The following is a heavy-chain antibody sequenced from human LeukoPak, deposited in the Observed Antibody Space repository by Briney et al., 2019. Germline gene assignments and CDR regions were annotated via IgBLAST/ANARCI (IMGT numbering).Heavy chain of an antibody. CDR1: GFTFSSYS. Sequence: GGSLRLSCAASGFTFSSYSMNWVRQAPGKGLEWVSSISSSGSYIYYADSVKGRFTISRDNAKNSLYLQMNSLRAEDTAVYYCAKVQDYDILTGYYIAGGKFDYWGQGTLVTVSS. V-gene: IGHV3-21*01. CDR3: AKVQDYDILTGYYIAGGKFDY. D-gene: IGHD3-9*01. CDR2: ISSSGSYI. J-gene: IGHJ4*02.